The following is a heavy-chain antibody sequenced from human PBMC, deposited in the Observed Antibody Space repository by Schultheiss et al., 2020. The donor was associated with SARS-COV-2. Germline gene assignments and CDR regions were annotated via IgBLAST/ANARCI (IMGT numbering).Heavy chain of an antibody. Sequence: GGSLRLSCAASGFTFSSYWMHWVRQAPGKGLVWVSRINSDGSSTSYADSVKGRFTISRDNAKNTLYLQMNSLRAEDTAVYYYARGIYYDFWSGHDLIDYWGQGTLVTVSS. V-gene: IGHV3-74*01. J-gene: IGHJ4*02. CDR1: GFTFSSYW. CDR3: ARGIYYDFWSGHDLIDY. D-gene: IGHD3-3*01. CDR2: INSDGSST.